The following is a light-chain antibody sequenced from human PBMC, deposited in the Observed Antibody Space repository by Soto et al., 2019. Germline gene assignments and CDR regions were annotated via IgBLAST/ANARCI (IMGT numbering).Light chain of an antibody. CDR1: QSVISNY. CDR3: QQYSSSSIT. J-gene: IGKJ5*01. Sequence: EIVLTQSPGTLSLSPGERATLSCRASQSVISNYLAWYQQKTGQAPRLLIYGASSRATGIPDRFSGSGSGTDFTLTISGLEPEDFAVYYCQQYSSSSITFGQGTRLEIK. CDR2: GAS. V-gene: IGKV3-20*01.